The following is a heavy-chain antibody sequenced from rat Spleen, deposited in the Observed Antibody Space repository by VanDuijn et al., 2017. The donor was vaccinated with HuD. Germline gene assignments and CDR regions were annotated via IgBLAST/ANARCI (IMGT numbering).Heavy chain of an antibody. CDR3: TRHNSGYFDD. Sequence: EVQLVESDGGLVQPGRSLKLSCSASGFTFSDYYMAWVRQAPTKGLEWVATISYDGSTTYYRDSVKGRFTSSRDNAKRTLYLQMDSLRSEDTATYYCTRHNSGYFDDWGQGVMVTVSS. J-gene: IGHJ2*01. CDR2: ISYDGSTT. D-gene: IGHD4-3*01. V-gene: IGHV5-29*01. CDR1: GFTFSDYY.